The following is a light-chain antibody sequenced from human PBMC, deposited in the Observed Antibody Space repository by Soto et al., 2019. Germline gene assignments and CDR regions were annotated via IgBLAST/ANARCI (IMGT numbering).Light chain of an antibody. Sequence: EIVFTQSPGTLSLSPGERATLSCRASQTVSSNYLAWYQQKPGQAPRLLIYAASTRATGIPDRFSGSGSGTNFTLSISRLEPEDFAVYYCQLYNNWPPITFGQGTRLEI. J-gene: IGKJ5*01. V-gene: IGKV3-20*01. CDR2: AAS. CDR1: QTVSSNY. CDR3: QLYNNWPPIT.